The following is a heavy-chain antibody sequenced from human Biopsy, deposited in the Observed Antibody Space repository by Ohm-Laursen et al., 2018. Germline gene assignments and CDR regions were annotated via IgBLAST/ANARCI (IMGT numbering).Heavy chain of an antibody. Sequence: GASVKVSCKASGGAFTNYAINWVRQAPGHGLEWMGGIIPVFETAGYAERFQGRVTITADVTTTTAYMDLSGLRSEDTAVYYCVAYPSSGFFENNDDFAMDVWGQGTTVIVSS. D-gene: IGHD6-19*01. CDR2: IIPVFETA. J-gene: IGHJ6*02. CDR1: GGAFTNYA. CDR3: VAYPSSGFFENNDDFAMDV. V-gene: IGHV1-69*13.